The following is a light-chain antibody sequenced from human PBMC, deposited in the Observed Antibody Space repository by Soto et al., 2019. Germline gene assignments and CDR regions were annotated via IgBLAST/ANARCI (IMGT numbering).Light chain of an antibody. CDR1: SSDVGSYDL. V-gene: IGLV2-23*01. J-gene: IGLJ2*01. CDR3: CSYAGSNIYVI. CDR2: EGS. Sequence: QSALTQPASVSGSPGQSITISCTGTSSDVGSYDLVSWYQQHPGTAPKLMIYEGSKRPSGVSNRFSGSKSGNTASLTISGLQAEDEADDYCCSYAGSNIYVIIGGGTKLTVL.